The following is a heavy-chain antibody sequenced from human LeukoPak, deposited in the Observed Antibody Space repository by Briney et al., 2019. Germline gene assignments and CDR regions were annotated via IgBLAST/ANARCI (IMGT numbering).Heavy chain of an antibody. CDR2: ISSSSSYI. D-gene: IGHD1-20*01. V-gene: IGHV3-21*01. Sequence: GGSLRLSCAASGFTFSSYSMNWVRQAPGKGLEWVSSISSSSSYIYYADSVKGRFTISRDNAKNSLYLQMNSLRAEDTAVYYCARERESVRGYNWNPEFNYWGQGTLVTVSS. J-gene: IGHJ4*02. CDR1: GFTFSSYS. CDR3: ARERESVRGYNWNPEFNY.